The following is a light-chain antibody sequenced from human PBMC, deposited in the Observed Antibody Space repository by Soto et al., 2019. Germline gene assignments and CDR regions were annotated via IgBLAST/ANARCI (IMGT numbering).Light chain of an antibody. J-gene: IGKJ1*01. Sequence: EIVMTQSPGTLSVSPGERATLSCRASQSISSNLAWYQQRPGQPPRLLIYDAFIRDTGAPARFSGSGSGTEFTLTITSLQSEDFAVYYCQQYNKWPRTFGQGTKV. CDR1: QSISSN. V-gene: IGKV3-15*01. CDR2: DAF. CDR3: QQYNKWPRT.